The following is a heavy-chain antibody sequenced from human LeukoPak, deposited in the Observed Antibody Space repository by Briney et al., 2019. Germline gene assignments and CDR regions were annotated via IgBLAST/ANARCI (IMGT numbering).Heavy chain of an antibody. V-gene: IGHV3-23*01. D-gene: IGHD5-24*01. CDR3: AKDPGAGVAPTKLDY. Sequence: GGSLRLSCAASGFTFSIYAMAWVRQAPGKGLEWVSSISGSGTSTYYVDSVKGRFTISRDNSKNTLYLQMISLRAEDTAIYYCAKDPGAGVAPTKLDYWGQGTLVTVSS. CDR2: ISGSGTST. CDR1: GFTFSIYA. J-gene: IGHJ4*02.